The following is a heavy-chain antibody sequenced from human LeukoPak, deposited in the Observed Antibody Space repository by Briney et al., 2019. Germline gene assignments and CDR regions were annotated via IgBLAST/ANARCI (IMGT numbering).Heavy chain of an antibody. J-gene: IGHJ4*02. Sequence: GGSLRLSCTASVFTFGDYAMSWVRQAPGKGLEWVGFIRSKAYGGTTEYAASVKGRFTISRDDSKSIAYLQMNSLKTEDTAVYYCTRHGAYYDSSGYYAYFDYWGQGTLVTVPS. CDR2: IRSKAYGGTT. D-gene: IGHD3-22*01. CDR1: VFTFGDYA. V-gene: IGHV3-49*04. CDR3: TRHGAYYDSSGYYAYFDY.